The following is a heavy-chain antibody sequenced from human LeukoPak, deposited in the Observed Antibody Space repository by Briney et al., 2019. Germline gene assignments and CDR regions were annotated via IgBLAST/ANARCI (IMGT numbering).Heavy chain of an antibody. CDR2: IAHDGTT. V-gene: IGHV4-4*02. CDR1: GGSIDITNY. Sequence: SETLSLTCGVSGGSIDITNYWSWVRQAPGKGLEWIGEIAHDGTTNYNPSLRSRVAMSFDRANNQFSLSLTSVTAADTAVYYCTRENRPYCPFAYWGQGVLVTVSS. D-gene: IGHD1-26*01. CDR3: TRENRPYCPFAY. J-gene: IGHJ4*02.